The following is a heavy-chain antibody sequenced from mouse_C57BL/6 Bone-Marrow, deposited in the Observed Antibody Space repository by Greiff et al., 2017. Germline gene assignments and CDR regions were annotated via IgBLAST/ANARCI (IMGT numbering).Heavy chain of an antibody. Sequence: EVKLQESGGGLVKPGGSLKLSCAASGFTFSDYGMHWVRQAPEKGLEWVAYISSGSSTIYYADTVQGRFTISRDNAKNTLFLQMTSLRSEDTAMYYCARNYGSSPYYLDYWGQGTTLTVSS. V-gene: IGHV5-17*01. CDR1: GFTFSDYG. J-gene: IGHJ2*01. CDR3: ARNYGSSPYYLDY. CDR2: ISSGSSTI. D-gene: IGHD1-1*01.